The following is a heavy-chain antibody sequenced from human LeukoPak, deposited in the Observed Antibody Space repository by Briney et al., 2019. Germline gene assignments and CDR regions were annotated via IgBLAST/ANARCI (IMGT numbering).Heavy chain of an antibody. Sequence: PSETLSLTCTVSGGSNSSYYWSWIPQPAGKGLEWIGRIDTSGSTNNNPSLKSRVTMSVDTSTNQFSLKLSSVTAADTAVYYCARDGAPGVEMATINAFDIWGQGTMVTVSS. V-gene: IGHV4-4*07. CDR3: ARDGAPGVEMATINAFDI. CDR1: GGSNSSYY. CDR2: IDTSGST. D-gene: IGHD5-24*01. J-gene: IGHJ3*02.